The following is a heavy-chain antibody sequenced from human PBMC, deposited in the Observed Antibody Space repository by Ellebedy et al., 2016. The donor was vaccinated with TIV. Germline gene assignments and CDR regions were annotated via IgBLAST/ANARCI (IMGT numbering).Heavy chain of an antibody. Sequence: PGGSLRLSCAASGFYFSTYAMSWVRQAPGKGLEWVSDISGSGGSTYYADSVKGRFTISRDSSKNTLYLQMNSLRAEDTAVYYCAKGRSAYYFEYWGHGTLVAVSS. CDR1: GFYFSTYA. V-gene: IGHV3-23*01. J-gene: IGHJ4*01. D-gene: IGHD2-21*01. CDR2: ISGSGGST. CDR3: AKGRSAYYFEY.